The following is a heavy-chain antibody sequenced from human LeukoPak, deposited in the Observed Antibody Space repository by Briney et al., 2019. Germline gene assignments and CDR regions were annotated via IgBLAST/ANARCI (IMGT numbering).Heavy chain of an antibody. D-gene: IGHD3-22*01. V-gene: IGHV3-64*01. Sequence: GGSLRLSCAASGFTFSSYAMHWVRQAPGKGLEYVSAISGNGGSTYYANSVKGRFTISRDNSKNTLYLQMGSLRAEDMAVYYCARPYYYDSSDYYYSYWGQGTLVTVSS. CDR1: GFTFSSYA. CDR3: ARPYYYDSSDYYYSY. CDR2: ISGNGGST. J-gene: IGHJ4*02.